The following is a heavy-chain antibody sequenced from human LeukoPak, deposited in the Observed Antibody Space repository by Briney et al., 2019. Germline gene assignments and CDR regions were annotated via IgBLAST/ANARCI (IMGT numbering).Heavy chain of an antibody. D-gene: IGHD2-2*02. J-gene: IGHJ5*02. Sequence: PGGSLRLSCAASGFTFRNYVIHWVRQAPGKGLEWVAVTSSDLNVKLYADSVKGRFTISRDNSKDTLFLQLNSLTAADTAMYFCAKASVAIPQYCNSWGQGTLVTVSS. CDR1: GFTFRNYV. CDR3: AKASVAIPQYCNS. CDR2: TSSDLNVK. V-gene: IGHV3-30*18.